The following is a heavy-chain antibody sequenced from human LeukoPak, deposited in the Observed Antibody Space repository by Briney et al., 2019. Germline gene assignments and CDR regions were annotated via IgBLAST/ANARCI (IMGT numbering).Heavy chain of an antibody. Sequence: SETLSLTCAVYGGSFSGYYWSWIRQPPGKGLEWIGEINHSGSTNYNPSLKSRVTISVDTSKNQFSLKLSSVTAADTAVYYCLSGSPPYCGGDCQPEFDFGYWGKGTMVTVS. CDR3: LSGSPPYCGGDCQPEFDFGY. CDR2: INHSGST. CDR1: GGSFSGYY. D-gene: IGHD2-21*02. V-gene: IGHV4-34*01. J-gene: IGHJ4*02.